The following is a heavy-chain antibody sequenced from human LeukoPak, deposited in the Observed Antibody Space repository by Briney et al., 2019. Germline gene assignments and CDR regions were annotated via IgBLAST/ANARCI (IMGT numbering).Heavy chain of an antibody. CDR2: INPNSGGT. V-gene: IGHV1-2*02. CDR3: ARRLAVSYYYYYMDV. J-gene: IGHJ6*03. CDR1: GYTFTDYY. Sequence: ASVKVSCKASGYTFTDYYMHWVRQAPGQGLEWMGWINPNSGGTKYAQKFQGRVTMTRDTSISTAYMELSRLRSDDTAVYYCARRLAVSYYYYYMDVWGKGTTVTVSS.